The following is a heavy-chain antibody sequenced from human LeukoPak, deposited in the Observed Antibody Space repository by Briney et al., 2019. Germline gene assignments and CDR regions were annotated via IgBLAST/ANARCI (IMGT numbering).Heavy chain of an antibody. CDR1: GFTFGGYW. CDR2: IKQDGSEK. D-gene: IGHD2-2*01. J-gene: IGHJ5*02. V-gene: IGHV3-7*01. Sequence: PGGSLRLSCTASGFTFGGYWMNWVRQAPGKGLEWVANIKQDGSEKYYVDSVKGRFTISRDNAKNSLYLQMNSLRAEDTAVYYCARDDCSSISCYHDWFDPWGQGTLVTVSS. CDR3: ARDDCSSISCYHDWFDP.